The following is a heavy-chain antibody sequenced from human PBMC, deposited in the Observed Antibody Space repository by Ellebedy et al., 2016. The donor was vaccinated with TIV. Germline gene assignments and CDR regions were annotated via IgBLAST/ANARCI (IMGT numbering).Heavy chain of an antibody. V-gene: IGHV5-10-1*01. CDR1: GYSFTSYW. CDR3: ARHPREYSSGWYAGLFYYGMDV. D-gene: IGHD6-19*01. CDR2: IDPSDSYT. Sequence: GESLKISXKGSGYSFTSYWISWVRQMPGKGLEWMGRIDPSDSYTNYSPSFQGHVTISADKSISTAYLQWSSLKASDTAMYYCARHPREYSSGWYAGLFYYGMDVWGQGTTVTVSS. J-gene: IGHJ6*02.